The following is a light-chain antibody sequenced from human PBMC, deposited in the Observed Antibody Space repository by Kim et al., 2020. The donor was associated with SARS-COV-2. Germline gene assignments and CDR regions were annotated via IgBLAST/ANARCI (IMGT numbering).Light chain of an antibody. J-gene: IGLJ1*01. CDR2: GKN. V-gene: IGLV3-19*01. Sequence: ALGQTVRLTCQGDSLRSYYASWYQQKPGQAPVLVIYGKNNRPSGIPDRFSGSSSGNTASLTITGAQAEDEADYYCNSRDSSGNHVFGTGTKVTVL. CDR1: SLRSYY. CDR3: NSRDSSGNHV.